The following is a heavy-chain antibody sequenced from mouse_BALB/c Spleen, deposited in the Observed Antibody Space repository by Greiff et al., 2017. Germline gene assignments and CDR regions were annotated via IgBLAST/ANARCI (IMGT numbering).Heavy chain of an antibody. Sequence: QVQLKESGAELAKPGASVKLSCKASGYTFTSYWMHWVKQRPGQGLEWIGYINPSTGYTEYNQKVKDKATLTADKSSSTAYMQLSSLTSEDSAVYYCARDYGSSRFAYWGQGTLVTVSA. CDR2: INPSTGYT. D-gene: IGHD1-1*01. V-gene: IGHV1-7*01. CDR1: GYTFTSYW. J-gene: IGHJ3*01. CDR3: ARDYGSSRFAY.